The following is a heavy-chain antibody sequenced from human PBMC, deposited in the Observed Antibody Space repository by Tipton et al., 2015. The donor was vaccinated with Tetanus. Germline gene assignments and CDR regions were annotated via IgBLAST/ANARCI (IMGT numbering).Heavy chain of an antibody. CDR3: ASGDSYGTFFDY. Sequence: SLRLSCAASGFTFSSYWMSWVRQAPGKGLEWVANIKQDGSEKYYVDSVKGRFTISRDNAKNSLYLQMNSLRAEDTAVYYCASGDSYGTFFDYWGQGTLVTVSS. D-gene: IGHD5-18*01. V-gene: IGHV3-7*01. CDR1: GFTFSSYW. CDR2: IKQDGSEK. J-gene: IGHJ4*02.